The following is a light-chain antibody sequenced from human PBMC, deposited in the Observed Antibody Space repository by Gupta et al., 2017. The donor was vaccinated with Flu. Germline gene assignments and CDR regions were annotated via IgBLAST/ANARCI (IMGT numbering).Light chain of an antibody. CDR3: CSYAGTFTFV. J-gene: IGLJ2*01. V-gene: IGLV2-11*01. Sequence: SVTISCTGSTSDGGNYDYVSWYQQHPGKAPKLMIYSITERPSGVPERFSGSKSGKTASLTISGLQAEDEASYYCCSYAGTFTFVFGGGTKLTVL. CDR2: SIT. CDR1: TSDGGNYDY.